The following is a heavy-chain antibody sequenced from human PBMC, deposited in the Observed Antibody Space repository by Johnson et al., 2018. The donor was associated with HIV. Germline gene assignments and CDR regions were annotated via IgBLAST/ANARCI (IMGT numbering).Heavy chain of an antibody. J-gene: IGHJ3*02. CDR2: ISYDGSNK. CDR3: AARIAVADDDAFDI. V-gene: IGHV3-30-3*01. D-gene: IGHD6-19*01. Sequence: ASGFTFSSYAMHWVRQAPGTGLEWVAVISYDGSNKYYADSVKGRFTISRDNSKNTLYLQMNSLRAEDTAVYYCAARIAVADDDAFDIWGQGTMVTVSS. CDR1: GFTFSSYA.